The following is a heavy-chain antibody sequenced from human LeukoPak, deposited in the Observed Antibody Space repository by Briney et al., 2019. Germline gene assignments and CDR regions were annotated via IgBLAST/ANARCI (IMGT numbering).Heavy chain of an antibody. J-gene: IGHJ6*03. CDR2: ISGSGGST. D-gene: IGHD3-3*01. CDR3: AKGGTIFGVASPDYYYYMDV. CDR1: GFTFSSYG. V-gene: IGHV3-23*01. Sequence: GGSLRLSCAASGFTFSSYGMSWVRQAPGKGLEWVSAISGSGGSTYYADSVKGRFTISRDNCKNTLYLQMNSLRAEDTAVYYCAKGGTIFGVASPDYYYYMDVWGKGTTVTVSS.